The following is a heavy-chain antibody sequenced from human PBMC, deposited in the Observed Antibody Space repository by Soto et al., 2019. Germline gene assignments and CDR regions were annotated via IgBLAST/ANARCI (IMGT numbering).Heavy chain of an antibody. CDR3: PGEKDIPPYYSDHGMDV. V-gene: IGHV3-23*01. Sequence: EVQLLESGGGLVQPGGSLRLSCVASGFNFKNYAMSWVRQAPGKGLEWVAAISDSGRNTYYADSVKGRFTISRDNSKNTLYLQMNSLRVEDTAVYYCPGEKDIPPYYSDHGMDVWGQGTTVTVSS. D-gene: IGHD3-10*01. CDR1: GFNFKNYA. CDR2: ISDSGRNT. J-gene: IGHJ6*02.